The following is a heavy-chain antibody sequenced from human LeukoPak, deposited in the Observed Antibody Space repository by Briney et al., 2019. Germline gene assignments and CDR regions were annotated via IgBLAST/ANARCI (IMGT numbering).Heavy chain of an antibody. CDR1: GFTFSSYA. D-gene: IGHD2-8*01. J-gene: IGHJ2*01. CDR2: ISGSGGST. Sequence: EGSLKRSCAASGFTFSSYAMSWVRQTPGKGLEWVSAISGSGGSTYYADSVKGRFTISRDNSKNTLYLQMNSQRAEDTDVYYCAKDFPKENNGWYFDLWGRGTLVTVSS. V-gene: IGHV3-23*01. CDR3: AKDFPKENNGWYFDL.